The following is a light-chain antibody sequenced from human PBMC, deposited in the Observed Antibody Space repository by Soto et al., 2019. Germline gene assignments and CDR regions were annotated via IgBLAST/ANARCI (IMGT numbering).Light chain of an antibody. J-gene: IGKJ3*01. CDR3: QQYNSYSS. Sequence: DIQMTQSPPTLSASVGDRVTITCRASQSISSRLAWYQQKPGRAPKLLIYKASSLESGVPSRFSGSGSETEFTLTISSLQPDDFATYYCQQYNSYSSFGPGTKVDIK. CDR1: QSISSR. V-gene: IGKV1-5*03. CDR2: KAS.